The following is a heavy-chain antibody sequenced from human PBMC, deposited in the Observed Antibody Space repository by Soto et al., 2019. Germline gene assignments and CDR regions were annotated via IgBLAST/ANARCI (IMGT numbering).Heavy chain of an antibody. CDR2: IYRDGRT. D-gene: IGHD2-15*01. CDR1: GFTVINTY. CDR3: TRDPVDSPVFDY. Sequence: PGGSLRLSCAASGFTVINTYLSWVRQAPGKGLEWVSVIYRDGRTYYADSVKGRFTISRDHSKNTLYLQMNSLRAEDTAVYYCTRDPVDSPVFDYWGQGTLVTVPS. V-gene: IGHV3-66*01. J-gene: IGHJ4*02.